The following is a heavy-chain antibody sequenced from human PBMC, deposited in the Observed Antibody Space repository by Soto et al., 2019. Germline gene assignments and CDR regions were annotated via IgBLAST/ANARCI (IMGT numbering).Heavy chain of an antibody. D-gene: IGHD6-25*01. Sequence: SETLSLTCSASGGSITSSSHFWGWVRQPPGKGLEWIGTIYFTGNTYYTPSLKSRLTMSIDTSKNEFSLRLNSVTAADTAVYYCAGQTFSIAAASYGRSNWFDPWGPGTLVTVSS. V-gene: IGHV4-39*01. CDR3: AGQTFSIAAASYGRSNWFDP. J-gene: IGHJ5*02. CDR2: IYFTGNT. CDR1: GGSITSSSHF.